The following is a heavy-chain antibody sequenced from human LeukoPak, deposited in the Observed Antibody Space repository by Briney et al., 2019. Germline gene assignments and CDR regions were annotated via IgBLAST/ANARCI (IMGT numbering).Heavy chain of an antibody. CDR3: VREGGYSSGPDY. V-gene: IGHV3-74*01. CDR2: INSDGRRT. CDR1: VFTFNNYW. J-gene: IGHJ4*02. Sequence: GGSLRLSCAASVFTFNNYWMHWVRQAPGKGLVWVSRINSDGRRTTYADSVKGRFTISRDNAKNTLYLQMNSLRAEDTAVYYCVREGGYSSGPDYWGQGTLVTVSS. D-gene: IGHD6-19*01.